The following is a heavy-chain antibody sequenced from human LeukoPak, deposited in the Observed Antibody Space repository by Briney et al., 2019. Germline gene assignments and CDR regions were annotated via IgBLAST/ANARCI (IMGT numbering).Heavy chain of an antibody. D-gene: IGHD4-17*01. CDR3: AKDSSVPYGITD. CDR2: ISGSDGNT. J-gene: IGHJ4*02. CDR1: GFTFSKYA. Sequence: GGSLRLSCAASGFTFSKYAMSWVRQAPGKGLEWVSAISGSDGNTFYADSVKGWFTISRDNSKNTLSLQMNSLRAEDTALYYCAKDSSVPYGITDWGQGTLVTVSS. V-gene: IGHV3-23*01.